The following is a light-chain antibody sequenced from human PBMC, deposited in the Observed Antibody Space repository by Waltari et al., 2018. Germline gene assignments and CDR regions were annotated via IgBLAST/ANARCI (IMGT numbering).Light chain of an antibody. J-gene: IGKJ5*01. CDR1: QSFSSY. CDR2: DAS. CDR3: QQRSNWPRGIT. Sequence: EIVLTQSPATLSLSPGERATLPCRASQSFSSYLAWYQQKPGQAPRLLIYDASNRATGIPARFSGSGSGTDFTLTISSLEPEDFAVYYCQQRSNWPRGITFGQGTRLEIK. V-gene: IGKV3-11*01.